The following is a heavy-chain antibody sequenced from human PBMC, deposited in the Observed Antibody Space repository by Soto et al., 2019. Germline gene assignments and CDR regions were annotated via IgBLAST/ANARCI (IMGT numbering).Heavy chain of an antibody. D-gene: IGHD1-26*01. J-gene: IGHJ4*02. CDR1: GFSLTTDRVG. CDR3: AHAYGGRSLY. Sequence: QITLKESGPTLVKPTQTLTLTCTFSGFSLTTDRVGVGWIRQPPGEALEWLAVIYWDDSKTYRPSLESRLTIPKDTSKYQVALTMTNMDSLDTATYYCAHAYGGRSLYWGQGTLVTVSS. V-gene: IGHV2-5*02. CDR2: IYWDDSK.